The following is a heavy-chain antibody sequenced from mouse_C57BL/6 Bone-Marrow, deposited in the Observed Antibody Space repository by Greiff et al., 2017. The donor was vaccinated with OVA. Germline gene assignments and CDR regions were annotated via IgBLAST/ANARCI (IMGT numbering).Heavy chain of an antibody. CDR3: VRHSNYYFDY. CDR2: IRSKSNNYAT. CDR1: GFSFNTYA. D-gene: IGHD2-5*01. V-gene: IGHV10-1*01. Sequence: EVNVVESGGGLVQPKGSLKLSCAASGFSFNTYAMNWVRQAPGKGLEWVARIRSKSNNYATYYADSVKDRFTISRDDSESMLYLQMNNLKTEDTAMYYCVRHSNYYFDYWGQGTTLTVSS. J-gene: IGHJ2*01.